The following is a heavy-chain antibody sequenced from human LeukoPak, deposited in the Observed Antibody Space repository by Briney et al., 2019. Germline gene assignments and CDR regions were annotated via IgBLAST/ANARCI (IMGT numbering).Heavy chain of an antibody. CDR3: ARKARGSSSLNAFDI. J-gene: IGHJ3*02. CDR2: IYYSGST. V-gene: IGHV4-39*07. Sequence: SETLSLTCTVSGGSISSSSYYWGWIRQPPGKGLEWIGSIYYSGSTYYNPSLKSRVTISVDTSKNQFSLKLSSVTAADTAVYYCARKARGSSSLNAFDIWGQGTMVTVSS. CDR1: GGSISSSSYY. D-gene: IGHD6-13*01.